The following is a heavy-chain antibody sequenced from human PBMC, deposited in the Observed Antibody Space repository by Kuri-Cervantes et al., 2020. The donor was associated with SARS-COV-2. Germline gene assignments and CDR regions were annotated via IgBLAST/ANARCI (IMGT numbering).Heavy chain of an antibody. D-gene: IGHD3-3*01. J-gene: IGHJ4*02. V-gene: IGHV1-69*05. CDR2: IIPMFDSL. CDR1: GGTLRNYA. Sequence: SVKVSCKASGGTLRNYAISWVRQAPGQGLEWMGGIIPMFDSLNYAQKFQGRVTLTTDESTSTAYMELSSLTSEDTAVYYCARDEGLGSDFWSGYPLVWGQGTLVTVSS. CDR3: ARDEGLGSDFWSGYPLV.